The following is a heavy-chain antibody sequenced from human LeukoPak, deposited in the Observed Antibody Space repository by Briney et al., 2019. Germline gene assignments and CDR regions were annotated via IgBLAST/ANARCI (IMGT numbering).Heavy chain of an antibody. CDR2: ISGSGGST. J-gene: IGHJ3*02. CDR3: AKDRGGYCSSTSCYLDAFDI. V-gene: IGHV3-23*01. Sequence: SGGSLRLSCAASGFTFSSYAMSWVRQAPGKGLEWVSAISGSGGSTYYADSVKGRFTISRDNSKNTLYLQMNSLRAEDTAVYYCAKDRGGYCSSTSCYLDAFDIWGQGTMVTVSS. CDR1: GFTFSSYA. D-gene: IGHD2-2*01.